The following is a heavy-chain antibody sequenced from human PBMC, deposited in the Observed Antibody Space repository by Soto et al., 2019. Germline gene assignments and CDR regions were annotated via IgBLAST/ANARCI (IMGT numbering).Heavy chain of an antibody. V-gene: IGHV3-23*04. CDR1: GFTFSAYA. Sequence: EVQLVESGGDLVQPGGSLRLSCAASGFTFSAYAMPWVRQAPGKGLEWVSGISASGGSTYYADSVKGRLTISRDDSKNSMNVQMNSLRAENTGVYYDETALWWYYNYHGLDVWGQGTTVTVSS. CDR3: ETALWWYYNYHGLDV. J-gene: IGHJ6*02. CDR2: ISASGGST. D-gene: IGHD2-15*01.